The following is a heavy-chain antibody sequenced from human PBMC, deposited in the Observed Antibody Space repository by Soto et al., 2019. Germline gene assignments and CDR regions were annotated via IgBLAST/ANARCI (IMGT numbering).Heavy chain of an antibody. CDR3: ATGGGVYSFAS. CDR2: IYYSGIT. CDR1: GGSISSYY. V-gene: IGHV4-59*01. J-gene: IGHJ4*02. D-gene: IGHD2-8*02. Sequence: QVQLQESGPGLVKPSETLSLTCTVSGGSISSYYWSWIRQPPGKGLEWIGYIYYSGITDYNPSLKTRVTIPVAPSKSQFSLPLSSVPAAATAVYYCATGGGVYSFASWGPAPLVTVSS.